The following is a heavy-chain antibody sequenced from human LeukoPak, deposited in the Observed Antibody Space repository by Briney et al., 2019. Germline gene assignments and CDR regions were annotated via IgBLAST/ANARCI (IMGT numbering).Heavy chain of an antibody. J-gene: IGHJ4*02. CDR1: GFTFSSYS. D-gene: IGHD3-22*01. Sequence: GGSLRLSCAASGFTFSSYSMNWVRQAPGKGLEWVSYISSSSSTIYYADSVKGRFTISRDNAKNSLYLQMNSLRAEDTAVYYCAKENVGITMIVVAPADYWGQGTLVTVSS. CDR2: ISSSSSTI. CDR3: AKENVGITMIVVAPADY. V-gene: IGHV3-48*04.